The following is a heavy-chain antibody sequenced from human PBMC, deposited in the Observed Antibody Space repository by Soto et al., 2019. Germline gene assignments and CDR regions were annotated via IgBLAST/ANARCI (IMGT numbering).Heavy chain of an antibody. J-gene: IGHJ5*02. CDR1: GFTFSSYA. D-gene: IGHD6-6*01. Sequence: PGGSLRLSCAASGFTFSSYAMSWVRQAPGKGLEWVSAISGSGGSTYYADSVKGRFTISRDNSKNTLYLQMNSLRAEDTAVYYCARDPSSSSFENWFDPWGQGTLVTVSS. CDR2: ISGSGGST. CDR3: ARDPSSSSFENWFDP. V-gene: IGHV3-23*01.